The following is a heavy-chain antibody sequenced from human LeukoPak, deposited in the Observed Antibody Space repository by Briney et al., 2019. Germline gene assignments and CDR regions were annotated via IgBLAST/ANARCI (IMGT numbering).Heavy chain of an antibody. D-gene: IGHD5-18*01. V-gene: IGHV3-74*01. J-gene: IGHJ4*02. CDR1: GFTFSSYW. CDR2: INSDGSST. CDR3: ARGASTAVIY. Sequence: TGGSLRLSCAASGFTFSSYWMHWVRHAPGKGLVWVSRINSDGSSTSYADSVKGRFTICRDNAKDTLYLQMNSLRAEDTAVYYCARGASTAVIYWGQGTLVTVSS.